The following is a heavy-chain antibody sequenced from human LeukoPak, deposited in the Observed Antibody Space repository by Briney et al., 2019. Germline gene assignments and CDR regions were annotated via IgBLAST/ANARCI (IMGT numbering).Heavy chain of an antibody. CDR2: IYSGGNT. Sequence: GGSLRLSCAASGFTVSSNYMTWVRQAPGKGLEWVSVIYSGGNTYYADSVKGRFTISRDSSKNTLYLQMNSLRAEDTAIYYCARDDVASVFGYWGQGTLVTVSS. CDR3: ARDDVASVFGY. J-gene: IGHJ4*02. CDR1: GFTVSSNY. D-gene: IGHD3-16*01. V-gene: IGHV3-66*02.